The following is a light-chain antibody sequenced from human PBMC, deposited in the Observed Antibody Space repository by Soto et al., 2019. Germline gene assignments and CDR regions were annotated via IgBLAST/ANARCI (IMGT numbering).Light chain of an antibody. Sequence: QSALTQVASVSGSPGQSITISCTGTSGDVGGYDYVSWYQQHPGKAPKLMIYNVIYRPSGVSNRFSGSKSGNTASLTISGLQAEDEANYYCSSYTGTNTLIFGGGTKLTVL. CDR2: NVI. J-gene: IGLJ2*01. V-gene: IGLV2-14*03. CDR3: SSYTGTNTLI. CDR1: SGDVGGYDY.